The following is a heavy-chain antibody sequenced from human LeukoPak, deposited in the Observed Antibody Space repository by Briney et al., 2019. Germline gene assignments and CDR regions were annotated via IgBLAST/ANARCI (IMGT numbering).Heavy chain of an antibody. V-gene: IGHV4-59*01. D-gene: IGHD3-22*01. CDR2: IYYSGST. CDR3: ASSIDYYDSSGYSAFDP. CDR1: GGSISSYY. Sequence: SETLSLTCTVSGGSISSYYWSWIRQPPGKGLEWIGYIYYSGSTNYNPSLKSRVTISVDTSKNQFSLKLSSVTAADTAVYYCASSIDYYDSSGYSAFDPWGQGTLVTVSS. J-gene: IGHJ5*02.